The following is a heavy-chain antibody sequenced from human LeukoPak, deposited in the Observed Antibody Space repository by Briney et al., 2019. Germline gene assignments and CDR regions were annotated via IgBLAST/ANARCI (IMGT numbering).Heavy chain of an antibody. J-gene: IGHJ4*02. D-gene: IGHD3-22*01. V-gene: IGHV3-23*01. Sequence: GGTLRLSCAASGFTFSSHGMNWVRQAPGKGLEWVSGISPSGGITYYTDSVKGRFTISRDNSKNTLYLQMNSLRAEDTAVYYCAKEADSSGYNILFYWGQGTLVTVSS. CDR2: ISPSGGIT. CDR1: GFTFSSHG. CDR3: AKEADSSGYNILFY.